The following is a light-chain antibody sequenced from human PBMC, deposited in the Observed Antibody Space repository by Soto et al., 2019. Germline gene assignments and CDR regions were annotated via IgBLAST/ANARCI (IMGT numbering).Light chain of an antibody. CDR3: ATWDDILGVRI. Sequence: QSVLTQPPSASGTPGQRVTISCSGSSSNIGSNAGSWYQQLPGAAPKLLIHTNNQRPSGVPDRFSGSKSGTSASLVISGLRSEDEADYYCATWDDILGVRIFGGGTKVTVL. V-gene: IGLV1-44*01. CDR2: TNN. CDR1: SSNIGSNA. J-gene: IGLJ2*01.